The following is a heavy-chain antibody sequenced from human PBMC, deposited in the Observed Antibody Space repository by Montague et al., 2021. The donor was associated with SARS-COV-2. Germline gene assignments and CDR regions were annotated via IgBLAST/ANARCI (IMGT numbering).Heavy chain of an antibody. CDR2: IYYSGST. CDR1: GGSISSGGYY. J-gene: IGHJ4*02. Sequence: TLSLTCTVSGGSISSGGYYWSWIRQHPGKGLEWIGYIYYSGSTYYNPSLKSRVTISVDTSKNQFSLRLSSVTAADTAVYYCARASGKKTIFGVVISYFDYWGQGTLVPVSS. D-gene: IGHD3-3*01. CDR3: ARASGKKTIFGVVISYFDY. V-gene: IGHV4-31*03.